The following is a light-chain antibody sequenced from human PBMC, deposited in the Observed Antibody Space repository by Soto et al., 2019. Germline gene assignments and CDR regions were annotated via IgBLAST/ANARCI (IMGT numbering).Light chain of an antibody. CDR3: QQYNNWPRT. CDR2: GAS. Sequence: ETVMTHSPVTLSVSPWERVTLSCRASQSVRSHLAWYQQKPGQAPRLLIFGASTRATGIPARFSGSGSVTEFTPTISSLQSEDFVVYYCQQYNNWPRTFGQGTKVDIK. J-gene: IGKJ1*01. CDR1: QSVRSH. V-gene: IGKV3-15*01.